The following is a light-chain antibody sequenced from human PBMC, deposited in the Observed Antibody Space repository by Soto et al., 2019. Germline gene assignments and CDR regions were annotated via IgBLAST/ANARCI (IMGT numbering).Light chain of an antibody. J-gene: IGLJ2*01. CDR1: SSDVAGYSF. CDR3: SSYTSSSTLVV. Sequence: QSALTQPASVCGSPGQSITISCTGTSSDVAGYSFVSWYQQHPGKAPKLMIYDVSNRPSGVSNRFSGSKSGNTASLTISGLQAEDEADYYCSSYTSSSTLVVFGGGTKLTVL. V-gene: IGLV2-14*01. CDR2: DVS.